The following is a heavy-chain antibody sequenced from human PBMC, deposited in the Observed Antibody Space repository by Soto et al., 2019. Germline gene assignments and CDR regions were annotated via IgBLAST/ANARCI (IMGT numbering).Heavy chain of an antibody. V-gene: IGHV1-2*04. D-gene: IGHD2-2*02. CDR2: INPNSGVT. Sequence: ASVKVSCKASGNIFTGHYIHWVRQAPGQGLEWMGWINPNSGVTSYAQKFQGWLTMTRDTSINTAYMELSRLKSDDTAVYYCARGTSITCYNCFYYGMDVWGQGTTVTVPS. J-gene: IGHJ6*02. CDR3: ARGTSITCYNCFYYGMDV. CDR1: GNIFTGHY.